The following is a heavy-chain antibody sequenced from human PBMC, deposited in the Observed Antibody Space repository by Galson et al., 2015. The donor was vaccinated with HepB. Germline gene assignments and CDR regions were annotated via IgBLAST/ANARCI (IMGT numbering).Heavy chain of an antibody. CDR2: INTGTGNT. CDR3: ARPTYYYGSGSDPYYFDY. J-gene: IGHJ4*02. V-gene: IGHV1-3*04. D-gene: IGHD3-10*01. CDR1: GYTFIKYA. Sequence: SVKVSCKASGYTFIKYAIHWVRQAPGQRLEWMGWINTGTGNTKYSQKFQGRVAITRDTSASTAYMELSSLRSEDTAVYYCARPTYYYGSGSDPYYFDYWGQGTLVTVSS.